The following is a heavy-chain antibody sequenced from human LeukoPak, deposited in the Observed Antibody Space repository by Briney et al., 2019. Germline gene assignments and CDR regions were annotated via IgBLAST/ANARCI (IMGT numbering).Heavy chain of an antibody. V-gene: IGHV1-69*01. J-gene: IGHJ4*02. CDR3: AKERVEMATKRFYYFDY. Sequence: GASVKVSCKASGGTFSSYAISWVRQAPGQGLEWMGGIIPIFGTANYAQKFQGRVTITADESTSTAYMELSSLRSEDTAVYYCAKERVEMATKRFYYFDYWGQGTLVTVSS. CDR1: GGTFSSYA. CDR2: IIPIFGTA. D-gene: IGHD5-24*01.